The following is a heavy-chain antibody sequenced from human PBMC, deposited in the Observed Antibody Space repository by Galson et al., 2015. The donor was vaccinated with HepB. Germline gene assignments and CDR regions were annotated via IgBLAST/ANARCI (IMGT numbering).Heavy chain of an antibody. V-gene: IGHV3-64D*06. CDR1: GFTFSSYA. CDR2: ISSNGGST. D-gene: IGHD2-21*02. Sequence: SLRLSCAASGFTFSSYAMHWVRQAPGKGLEYVSAISSNGGSTYYADSVKGRFTISRDNSKNTLYLQMSSLRAEDTAVYYCVKDRQRVGRDGGDSWGQGTLVTVSS. J-gene: IGHJ5*02. CDR3: VKDRQRVGRDGGDS.